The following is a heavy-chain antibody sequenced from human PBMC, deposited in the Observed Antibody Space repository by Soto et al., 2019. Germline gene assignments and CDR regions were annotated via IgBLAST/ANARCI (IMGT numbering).Heavy chain of an antibody. Sequence: PSETLSLTCTVSGDSISSYYWSWIRQPPGKGLEWIGYIYFSGTTNYNPSLKSRVTISVDTSKNQFSLKLNSMTAADTAVYYCARDMGSGSSSWYYYYWGQGTLVTVSS. CDR1: GDSISSYY. J-gene: IGHJ4*02. V-gene: IGHV4-59*01. CDR3: ARDMGSGSSSWYYYY. D-gene: IGHD6-13*01. CDR2: IYFSGTT.